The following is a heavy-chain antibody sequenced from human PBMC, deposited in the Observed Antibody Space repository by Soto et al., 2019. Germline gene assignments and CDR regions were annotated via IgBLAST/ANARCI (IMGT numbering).Heavy chain of an antibody. Sequence: EVQLEESGGALVQPGRSLRLSCAASGFTFDDYAMHWVRQVLGKGVEWVSSISWNSGNIGYADSVKGRFTTSRDNAKNSLYLQRNSLRAEDTALYYGVRSKGGYSYGTPFDYWGQGTLVPVSS. CDR1: GFTFDDYA. CDR3: VRSKGGYSYGTPFDY. V-gene: IGHV3-9*01. CDR2: ISWNSGNI. D-gene: IGHD5-18*01. J-gene: IGHJ4*02.